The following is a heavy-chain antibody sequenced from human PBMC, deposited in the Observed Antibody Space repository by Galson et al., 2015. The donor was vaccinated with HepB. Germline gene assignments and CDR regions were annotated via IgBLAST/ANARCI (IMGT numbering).Heavy chain of an antibody. Sequence: LSLTCTVSGGSISSYYWSWIRQPPGKGLEWIGYIYYSGSTNYNPSLKSRVTISVDTSKNQFSLKLSSVTAADTAVYYCARTGYCSGGSCYYMAFDIWGQGTMVTVSS. CDR1: GGSISSYY. J-gene: IGHJ3*02. D-gene: IGHD2-15*01. V-gene: IGHV4-59*01. CDR3: ARTGYCSGGSCYYMAFDI. CDR2: IYYSGST.